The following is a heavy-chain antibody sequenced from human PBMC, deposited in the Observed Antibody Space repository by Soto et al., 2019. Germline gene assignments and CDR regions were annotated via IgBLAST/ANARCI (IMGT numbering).Heavy chain of an antibody. CDR3: ARQLPVGATSWFDP. V-gene: IGHV4-39*01. CDR1: GGSINSDDSF. Sequence: TLSLTCSVSGGSINSDDSFWGWVRQSPGKGLEWIGSLYYGGSTFYNPSLKSRVTISLDTSKNQFSLRLTSVTAADTAIYYCARQLPVGATSWFDPWGQGTLVTVSS. CDR2: LYYGGST. J-gene: IGHJ5*02. D-gene: IGHD1-26*01.